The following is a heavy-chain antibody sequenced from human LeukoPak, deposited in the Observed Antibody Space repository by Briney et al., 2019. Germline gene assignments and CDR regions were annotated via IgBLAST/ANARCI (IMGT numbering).Heavy chain of an antibody. J-gene: IGHJ3*02. Sequence: PGGSLRLSCAASGFTLSSYWMRWVRQAPGKGPGWVSRIKSVGAGTMYADSVKGRFTISRDNTKNSLYLQMNSLRAEDTAVYYCAKHPAFDIWGQGTMVTVSS. CDR2: IKSVGAGT. CDR3: AKHPAFDI. V-gene: IGHV3-74*03. CDR1: GFTLSSYW.